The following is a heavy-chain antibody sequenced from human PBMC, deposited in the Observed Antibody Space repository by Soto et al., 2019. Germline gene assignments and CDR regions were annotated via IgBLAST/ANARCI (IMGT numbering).Heavy chain of an antibody. D-gene: IGHD3-16*01. Sequence: KPSETLSLTCTVSGDSIISYYWSWIRQPPGRGLEWIGYIYDSGSTNYNPSLKSRVSISVDTSKNQFSLKLSSVTAADTAVYYFESTPGLSAFDFWGQGTMVTASS. CDR2: IYDSGST. CDR3: ESTPGLSAFDF. V-gene: IGHV4-59*01. J-gene: IGHJ3*01. CDR1: GDSIISYY.